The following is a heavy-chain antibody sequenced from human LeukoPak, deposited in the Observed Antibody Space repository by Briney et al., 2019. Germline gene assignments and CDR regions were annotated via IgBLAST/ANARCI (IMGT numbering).Heavy chain of an antibody. Sequence: GGSLRISCAASGLIFSGYEMNWVRQAPGKGLEWVSYISISGGTIFCADSKGRFTISRDNAKNSLYWQMNSLRAEDTAVYYCARGGSSGYNYNAFDVWGQGTMVTVSS. CDR1: GLIFSGYE. V-gene: IGHV3-48*03. CDR3: ARGGSSGYNYNAFDV. J-gene: IGHJ3*01. CDR2: ISISGGTI. D-gene: IGHD3-22*01.